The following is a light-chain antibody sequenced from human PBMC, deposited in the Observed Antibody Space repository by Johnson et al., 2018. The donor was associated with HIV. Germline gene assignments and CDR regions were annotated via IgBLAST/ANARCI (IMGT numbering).Light chain of an antibody. CDR2: ENN. CDR1: SSNIGNNY. CDR3: GTWDSGRSAYV. J-gene: IGLJ1*01. V-gene: IGLV1-51*02. Sequence: QSVLTQPPSVSAAPGQKVTISCSGSSSNIGNNYVSWYQQLPGTAPKLLIYENNKRPSGIPDRFSGSKSGTSATLGITGLQTGDEADYYCGTWDSGRSAYVFGTGTKVTVL.